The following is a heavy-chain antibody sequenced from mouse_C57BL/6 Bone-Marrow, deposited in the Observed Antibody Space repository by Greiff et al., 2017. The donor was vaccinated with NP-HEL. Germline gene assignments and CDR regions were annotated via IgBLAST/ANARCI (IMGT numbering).Heavy chain of an antibody. CDR2: IDPSDSYT. Sequence: QVHVKQPGAELVMPGASVKLSCKASGYTFTSYWMHWVKQRPGQGLEWIGEIDPSDSYTNYNQKFKGKSTLTVDKSSSTAYMQLSSLTSEDSAVYYCARPITTVVGDWYFDVWGTGTTVTVSS. V-gene: IGHV1-69*01. CDR3: ARPITTVVGDWYFDV. J-gene: IGHJ1*03. CDR1: GYTFTSYW. D-gene: IGHD1-1*01.